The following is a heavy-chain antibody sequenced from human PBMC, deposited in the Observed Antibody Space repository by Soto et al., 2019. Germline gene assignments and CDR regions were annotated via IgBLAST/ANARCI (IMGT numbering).Heavy chain of an antibody. CDR2: IYWDDDK. D-gene: IGHD5-12*01. CDR3: AHSLAVATNLDH. Sequence: QITLKESGPTLVQPTQTLTLTCTFSGFSLSTSGVGVGWIRQPPGKALEWLALIYWDDDKRYSPSLKSRLTITQDTSHNQLVLTMTNMDPVDTATYYLAHSLAVATNLDHSGQGTLVTVSS. J-gene: IGHJ4*02. V-gene: IGHV2-5*02. CDR1: GFSLSTSGVG.